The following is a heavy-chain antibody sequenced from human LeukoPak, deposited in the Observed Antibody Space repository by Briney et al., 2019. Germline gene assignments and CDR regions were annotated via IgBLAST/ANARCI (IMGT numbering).Heavy chain of an antibody. J-gene: IGHJ4*02. V-gene: IGHV3-23*01. CDR1: GFTFSSYT. D-gene: IGHD5-18*01. Sequence: PGGSLRLSCAASGFTFSSYTMSWVRQAPGKGLEWVSAIGGSGGSTYYADSVTGRFTISRDNSKNTLYLQMNSLRAEDTAVYYCANGHFLDTTMVRFIDYWGQGTLVTVSS. CDR3: ANGHFLDTTMVRFIDY. CDR2: IGGSGGST.